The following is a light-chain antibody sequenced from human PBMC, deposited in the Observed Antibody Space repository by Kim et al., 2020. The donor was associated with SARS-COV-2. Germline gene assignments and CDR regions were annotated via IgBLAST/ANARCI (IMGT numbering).Light chain of an antibody. CDR1: SNDVGGYHL. J-gene: IGLJ2*01. V-gene: IGLV2-23*02. CDR2: EVD. CDR3: CSYAGNSVVV. Sequence: GPSITIPCSGTSNDVGGYHLVSWYQQHPGKVPKLIIYEVDKRPSGVSNHFSGSKSGNTASLRISGLQAEDEGDYYCCSYAGNSVVVFGGGTQLTVL.